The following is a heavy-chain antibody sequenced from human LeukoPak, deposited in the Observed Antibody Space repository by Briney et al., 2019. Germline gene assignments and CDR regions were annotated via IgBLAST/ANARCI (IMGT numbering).Heavy chain of an antibody. D-gene: IGHD3-10*01. Sequence: GASVKVSCKASGYTFTSYGVSWVRQAPGQGLEWMGWISTFKGDTKYAQKFQDRVTLTTDTSTSIAHLELRSLRSEDTAIYYCARDSGLGLFGVWGQGTVVTVSS. CDR2: ISTFKGDT. CDR3: ARDSGLGLFGV. J-gene: IGHJ3*01. CDR1: GYTFTSYG. V-gene: IGHV1-18*01.